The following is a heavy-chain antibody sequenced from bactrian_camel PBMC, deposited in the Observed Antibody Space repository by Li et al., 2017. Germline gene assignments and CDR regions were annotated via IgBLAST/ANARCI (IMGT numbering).Heavy chain of an antibody. Sequence: HVQLVESGGGSVQGGGALRLSCVSGFTDRRYMAWFRQAPGKEREGVAAIDSDGSTRYADSVKGRFTISKDNAKNTMYLQMNNLKPEDTAMYYCAADLARHCGSFTGFFRRGYWGQGTQVTVS. CDR1: GFTDRRY. CDR2: IDSDGST. D-gene: IGHD2*01. V-gene: IGHV3S53*01. J-gene: IGHJ4*01. CDR3: AADLARHCGSFTGFFRRGY.